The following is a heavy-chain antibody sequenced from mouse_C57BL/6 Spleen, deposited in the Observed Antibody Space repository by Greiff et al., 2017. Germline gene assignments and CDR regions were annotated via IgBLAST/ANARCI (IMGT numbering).Heavy chain of an antibody. D-gene: IGHD1-1*01. CDR1: GYTFTSYW. CDR3: ARYGSSRY. Sequence: QVQLQQPGAELVKPGASVKLSCKASGYTFTSYWMQWVKQRPGQGLEWIGEIDPSDSYTNYNQKFKGKATWTVDTSSSTAYMPLSSLASEDSAVYYCARYGSSRYWGQGTTLTVSS. CDR2: IDPSDSYT. V-gene: IGHV1-50*01. J-gene: IGHJ2*01.